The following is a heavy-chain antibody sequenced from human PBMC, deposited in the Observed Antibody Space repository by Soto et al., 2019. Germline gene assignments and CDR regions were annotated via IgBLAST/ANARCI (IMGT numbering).Heavy chain of an antibody. D-gene: IGHD2-2*01. CDR2: ISAYNGNT. CDR1: GYTFTSYG. J-gene: IGHJ4*02. V-gene: IGHV1-18*01. CDR3: ARDTSAFSPYYFDY. Sequence: QVQLVQSGAEVKKPGASVKVSCKASGYTFTSYGISWVRQAPGQGLEWMGWISAYNGNTKFAQNFQGRVTMTTDTSTSTAYMELRSLRSDDTAVYYWARDTSAFSPYYFDYWGQGTLVTVTS.